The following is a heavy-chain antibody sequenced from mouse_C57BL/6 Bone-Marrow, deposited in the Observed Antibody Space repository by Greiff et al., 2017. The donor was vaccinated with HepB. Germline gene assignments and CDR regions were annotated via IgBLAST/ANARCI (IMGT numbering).Heavy chain of an antibody. Sequence: EVQLQQSGPGLVKPSQSLSLTCSVTGYSITSGYYWNWIRQFPGNKLEWMGYISYDGSNNYNPSLKNRISITRDTSKNQFFLKLNSVTTEDTATYDSARREVYGYEGFAYWGQGTLVTVSA. V-gene: IGHV3-6*01. J-gene: IGHJ3*01. CDR3: ARREVYGYEGFAY. CDR2: ISYDGSN. CDR1: GYSITSGYY. D-gene: IGHD2-2*01.